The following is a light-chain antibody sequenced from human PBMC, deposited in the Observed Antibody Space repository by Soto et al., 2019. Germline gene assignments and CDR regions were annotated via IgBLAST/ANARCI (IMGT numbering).Light chain of an antibody. CDR1: SSDIGAYNY. CDR2: DVN. Sequence: QSALTQPASVSGAPVQSITISCNETSSDIGAYNYVSWYQQHPGKAPKLMIYDVNIRPSGVSNRFSGSKSGNTASLTISGLQAEDEADYYCTSWTTSTTMIFGGGTKVTVL. CDR3: TSWTTSTTMI. J-gene: IGLJ2*01. V-gene: IGLV2-14*03.